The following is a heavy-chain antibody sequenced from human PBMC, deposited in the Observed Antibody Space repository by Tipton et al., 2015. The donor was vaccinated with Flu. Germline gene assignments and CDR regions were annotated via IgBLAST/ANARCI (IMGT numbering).Heavy chain of an antibody. CDR3: VRDGGAYKLDS. CDR1: GFTFSTYA. CDR2: INTGGKT. Sequence: SLRLSCAASGFTFSTYAMDWVRQAPGKGLERVSAINTGGKTYYADSVKGRFTISRDNSKNTLFLQMNSLRAEDTALYYCVRDGGAYKLDSWGQGTLVTVSS. J-gene: IGHJ5*01. D-gene: IGHD1-14*01. V-gene: IGHV3-23*01.